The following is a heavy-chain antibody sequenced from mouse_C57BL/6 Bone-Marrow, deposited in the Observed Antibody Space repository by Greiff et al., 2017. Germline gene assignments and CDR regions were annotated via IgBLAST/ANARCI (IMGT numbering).Heavy chain of an antibody. CDR3: ARKGGNYYAMDY. CDR2: INPSSGYT. CDR1: GYPFTSYT. J-gene: IGHJ4*01. V-gene: IGHV1-4*01. Sequence: QVQLQQSGAELARPGASVKMSCKASGYPFTSYTMHWVKQRPGQGLEWIGYINPSSGYTKYNQKFKDKATLTADKSSSTAYMQLSSLTSEDSAVYYCARKGGNYYAMDYWGQGTSVTVSS. D-gene: IGHD2-1*01.